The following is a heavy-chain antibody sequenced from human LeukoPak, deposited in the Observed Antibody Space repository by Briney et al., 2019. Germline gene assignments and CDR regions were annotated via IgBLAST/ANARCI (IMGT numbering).Heavy chain of an antibody. CDR3: AREWHYYGSGNWFDP. J-gene: IGHJ5*02. CDR2: IYSGGST. D-gene: IGHD3-10*01. Sequence: GGSLRLSCAASGFTFSSYGMSWVRQAPGKGLEWVSVIYSGGSTYYADSVKGRFTISRDNSKNTLYLQMNSLRAEDTAVYYCAREWHYYGSGNWFDPWGQGTLVTVSS. V-gene: IGHV3-53*01. CDR1: GFTFSSYG.